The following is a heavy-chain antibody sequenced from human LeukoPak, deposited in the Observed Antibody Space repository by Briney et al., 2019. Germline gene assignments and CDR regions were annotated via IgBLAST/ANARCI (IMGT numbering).Heavy chain of an antibody. CDR2: IYYSGST. J-gene: IGHJ4*02. CDR3: ARTGGYSSGWYLID. Sequence: SETLSLTCTVSGGSISSYYWSWIRQPPGKGLEWIGYIYYSGSTNYNPSLKSRVTISVDTSKNQFSLKLSSVTAAGTAVYYCARTGGYSSGWYLIDWGQGTLVTVSS. V-gene: IGHV4-59*01. D-gene: IGHD6-19*01. CDR1: GGSISSYY.